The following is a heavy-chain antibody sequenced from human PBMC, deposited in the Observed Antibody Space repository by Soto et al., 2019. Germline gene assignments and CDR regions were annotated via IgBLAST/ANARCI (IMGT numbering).Heavy chain of an antibody. D-gene: IGHD6-19*01. CDR2: ISSSGYTI. CDR3: GGGQYTSGGGYFDY. V-gene: IGHV3-48*03. J-gene: IGHJ4*02. Sequence: EVQLVESGGGLVQPGGSLRLSCAASGFTFSSYEMNWVRQAPGKGLEWVSYISSSGYTIYYADSVKGRFTISRDNAKNGLKRQMNGRRAVDTAVYYGGGGQYTSGGGYFDYWGQGTLVTVSS. CDR1: GFTFSSYE.